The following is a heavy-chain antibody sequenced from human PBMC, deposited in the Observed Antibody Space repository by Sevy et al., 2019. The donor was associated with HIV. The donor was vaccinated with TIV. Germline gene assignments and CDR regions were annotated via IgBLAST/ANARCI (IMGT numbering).Heavy chain of an antibody. CDR2: IRSKAYGGTT. V-gene: IGHV3-49*03. D-gene: IGHD3-10*01. J-gene: IGHJ6*02. Sequence: GGSLRLSCTASGFTFGDYAMSWFRQAPGKGLEWVGFIRSKAYGGTTEYAASVKGRFTISRDDSKSIAYLQMSSLKTEDTAVYYCTRDQTLFTMVQGYYYYGMDVWGQGTTVTVSS. CDR1: GFTFGDYA. CDR3: TRDQTLFTMVQGYYYYGMDV.